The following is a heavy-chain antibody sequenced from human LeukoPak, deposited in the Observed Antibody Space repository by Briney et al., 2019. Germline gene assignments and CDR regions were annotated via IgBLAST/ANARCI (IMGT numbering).Heavy chain of an antibody. CDR3: ARENGYYYDSSGYYY. J-gene: IGHJ4*02. CDR2: IKQDGSEK. V-gene: IGHV3-7*01. CDR1: GFTFSSYW. Sequence: GGSLRLSCAASGFTFSSYWMSWVRQAPGKGLEWVANIKQDGSEKYYVDSVKGRFTISRDNAKNSLYLQMNSLRAEDTAVYYCARENGYYYDSSGYYYWGQGTLVTVSS. D-gene: IGHD3-22*01.